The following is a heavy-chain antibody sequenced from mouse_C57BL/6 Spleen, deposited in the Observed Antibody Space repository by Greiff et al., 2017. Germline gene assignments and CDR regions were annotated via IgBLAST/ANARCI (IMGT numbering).Heavy chain of an antibody. CDR2: INPNNGGT. Sequence: VQLQQSGPELVKPGASVKISCKASGYTFTDYYMNWVKQSHGKSLEWIGDINPNNGGTSYNQKFKGKATLTVDKSSSTAYMELRSLTSEDSAVYYCARGGYSNYPWYFDVWGTGTTVTVSS. D-gene: IGHD2-5*01. J-gene: IGHJ1*03. CDR3: ARGGYSNYPWYFDV. CDR1: GYTFTDYY. V-gene: IGHV1-26*01.